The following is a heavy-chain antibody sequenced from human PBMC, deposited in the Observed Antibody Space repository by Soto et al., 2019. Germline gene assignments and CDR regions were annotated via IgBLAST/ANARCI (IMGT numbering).Heavy chain of an antibody. V-gene: IGHV4-31*03. Sequence: QVQLQESGPGLVKPSQTLSLTCTVSGGSISSGGYYWSWIRQHPGKGLEWIGYIYYSGSTYYNPSLKSRXSIXVXMSKNQFSLKLSSVTAADTAVYYCARSSTSANYFDYWGQGTLVTVSS. D-gene: IGHD2-2*01. CDR3: ARSSTSANYFDY. J-gene: IGHJ4*02. CDR1: GGSISSGGYY. CDR2: IYYSGST.